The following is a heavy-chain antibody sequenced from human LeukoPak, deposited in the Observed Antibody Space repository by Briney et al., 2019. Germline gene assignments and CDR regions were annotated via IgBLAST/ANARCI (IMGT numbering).Heavy chain of an antibody. D-gene: IGHD5-18*01. Sequence: KPSETLSLTCAVSGGSITSFYWSWIRQPPGKGLEYIGHIYQSGTTNYNPSLRSRVILSIDTSKNQFSLRLTSLTAADTAVYFCARLGYNYGFDPWGQGTLVTVSS. CDR1: GGSITSFY. CDR3: ARLGYNYGFDP. V-gene: IGHV4-59*08. CDR2: IYQSGTT. J-gene: IGHJ5*02.